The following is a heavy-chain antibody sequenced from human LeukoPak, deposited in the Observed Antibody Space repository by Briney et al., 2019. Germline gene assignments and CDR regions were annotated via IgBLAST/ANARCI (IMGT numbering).Heavy chain of an antibody. J-gene: IGHJ3*02. Sequence: SEALSLTCTVSGGSISSYYWSWIRQPPGKGLEWIGYIYYSGSTNYNPSLKSRVTISVDTSKNQFSLKLSSVTAADTAVYYCARDRRWELLQGAAFDIWGQGTMVTVSS. CDR2: IYYSGST. V-gene: IGHV4-59*01. CDR1: GGSISSYY. D-gene: IGHD1-26*01. CDR3: ARDRRWELLQGAAFDI.